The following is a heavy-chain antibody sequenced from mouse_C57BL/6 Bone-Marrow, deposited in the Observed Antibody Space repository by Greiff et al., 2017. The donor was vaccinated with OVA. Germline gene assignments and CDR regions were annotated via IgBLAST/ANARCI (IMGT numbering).Heavy chain of an antibody. CDR1: GFTFSDYY. D-gene: IGHD2-5*01. CDR3: ARHDYYSNYYAMDY. J-gene: IGHJ4*01. V-gene: IGHV5-12*01. CDR2: ISNGGGST. Sequence: DVQLVESGGGLVQPGGSLKLSCAASGFTFSDYYMYWVRQTPEKRLEWVAYISNGGGSTYYPDTVKGRFTISRDNAKNTLYLQMSRLKSEDTAMYYCARHDYYSNYYAMDYWGQGTSVTVSS.